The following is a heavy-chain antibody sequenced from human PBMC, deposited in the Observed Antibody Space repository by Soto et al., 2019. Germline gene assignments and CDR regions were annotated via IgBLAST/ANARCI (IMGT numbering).Heavy chain of an antibody. J-gene: IGHJ4*02. D-gene: IGHD4-17*01. V-gene: IGHV4-59*01. CDR1: GGSISSYY. CDR3: ARDSRSTVTMFDY. Sequence: PSETLSLTCTGSGGSISSYYWSWIRQPPGKGLEWVGYIYYSGSTNYNPSLKSRVTISVDTSKNQFSLKLSSVTAADTAVYYCARDSRSTVTMFDYWGQGTLVTVS. CDR2: IYYSGST.